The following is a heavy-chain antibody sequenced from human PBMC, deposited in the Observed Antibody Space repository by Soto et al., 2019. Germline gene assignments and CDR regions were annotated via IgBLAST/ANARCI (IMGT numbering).Heavy chain of an antibody. J-gene: IGHJ2*01. D-gene: IGHD3-10*01. CDR3: AKDRFTSTVRKYWFFDL. CDR2: ISGGDGDT. Sequence: EVQLLESGGGLVKPGGSLRLSCAASGFTFTNYAMTWVRQAPGKGLEWVSSISGGDGDTSYADSVKGRFTISRGNSENTMFLKMNSLRPDDTAVYYCAKDRFTSTVRKYWFFDLWGRGTLVTVSS. V-gene: IGHV3-23*01. CDR1: GFTFTNYA.